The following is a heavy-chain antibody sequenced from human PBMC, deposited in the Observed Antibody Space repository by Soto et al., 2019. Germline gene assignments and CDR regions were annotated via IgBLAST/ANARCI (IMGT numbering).Heavy chain of an antibody. CDR2: IIPFHGVT. V-gene: IGHV1-69*08. CDR3: TRDWEITVSTWSFLGF. Sequence: QVQLVQSGAEVKKPGSSVKVSCKASGGTFSPYTINWVRQAPGQGLEWMGRIIPFHGVTNYAQKFQARVTITADKSTSTAYMELSGLRFEDTAMYYCTRDWEITVSTWSFLGFWGRGTLVTVSS. J-gene: IGHJ4*02. D-gene: IGHD3-9*01. CDR1: GGTFSPYT.